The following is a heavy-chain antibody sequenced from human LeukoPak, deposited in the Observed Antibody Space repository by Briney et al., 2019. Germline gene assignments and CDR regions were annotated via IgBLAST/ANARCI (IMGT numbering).Heavy chain of an antibody. V-gene: IGHV4-59*01. D-gene: IGHD3-10*01. Sequence: SETLSLTCTVSGGSISSYYWSWIRQPPGKGLEWIGYIYYSGSTNYNPSLKSRVTISVDTSKNQFSLKLSTVTAADTAVYYCARELLWCGEVLLDPWGQGTLVTVSS. CDR2: IYYSGST. J-gene: IGHJ5*02. CDR1: GGSISSYY. CDR3: ARELLWCGEVLLDP.